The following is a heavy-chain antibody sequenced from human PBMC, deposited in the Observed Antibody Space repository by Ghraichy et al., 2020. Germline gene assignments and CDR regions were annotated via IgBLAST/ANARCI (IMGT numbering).Heavy chain of an antibody. V-gene: IGHV4-34*01. D-gene: IGHD2-21*02. CDR2: INHSGST. CDR3: ARFEGAETAEVGGLVDY. Sequence: SETLSLTCAVYGGSFSGYYWSWIRQPPGKGLEWIGEINHSGSTNYNPSLKSRVTISVDTSKNQFSLKLSSVTAADTAVYYCARFEGAETAEVGGLVDYWGQGTLVTVSS. CDR1: GGSFSGYY. J-gene: IGHJ4*02.